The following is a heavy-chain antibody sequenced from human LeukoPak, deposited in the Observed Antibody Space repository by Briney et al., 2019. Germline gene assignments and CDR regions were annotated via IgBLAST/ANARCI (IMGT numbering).Heavy chain of an antibody. D-gene: IGHD2-2*01. V-gene: IGHV3-23*01. J-gene: IGHJ3*02. Sequence: GGSLRLSCAASGFTFSSYAMSWVRQAPGKGLEWVSAISGSGGSTYYADSVKGRFTISRDNSKNTLYLQMNSLRAEDTAVYYCAKVGDCGSTSCPDAFDIWGQGTMVTVSS. CDR2: ISGSGGST. CDR3: AKVGDCGSTSCPDAFDI. CDR1: GFTFSSYA.